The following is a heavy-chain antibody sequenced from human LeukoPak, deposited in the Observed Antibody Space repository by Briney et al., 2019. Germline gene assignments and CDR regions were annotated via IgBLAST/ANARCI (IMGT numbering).Heavy chain of an antibody. CDR1: GFTFDDYA. Sequence: GGSLRLSCAASGFTFDDYAMHWVRQAPGKGLDWVSGISWNGGTIAYADSVKGRFTISRDNAKNSLSLQMNNLRVEDTAFYYCAKGHSSSWYDGMDVWGQGTTVTVSS. CDR2: ISWNGGTI. J-gene: IGHJ6*02. CDR3: AKGHSSSWYDGMDV. V-gene: IGHV3-9*01. D-gene: IGHD6-13*01.